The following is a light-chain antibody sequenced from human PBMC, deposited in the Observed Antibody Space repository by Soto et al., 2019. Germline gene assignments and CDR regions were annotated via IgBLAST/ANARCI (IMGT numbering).Light chain of an antibody. CDR1: QSVSSY. CDR3: QQRSKWLT. Sequence: EIVLTQSPGTLSLSPGERATLSFRASQSVSSYLAWYQQKPGQAPRLLIFDASNRATGIPARFSGSGSGTDFTLTIISLEPEDSAVYYCQQRSKWLTFGGGTKVDI. J-gene: IGKJ4*01. V-gene: IGKV3-11*01. CDR2: DAS.